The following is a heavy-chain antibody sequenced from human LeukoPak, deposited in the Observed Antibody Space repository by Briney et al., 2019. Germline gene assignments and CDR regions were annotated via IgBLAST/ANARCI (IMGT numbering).Heavy chain of an antibody. CDR3: ARLGLYTSSWYRFYYFDY. J-gene: IGHJ4*02. CDR1: GGSFNDYS. V-gene: IGHV4-34*01. CDR2: INHSGST. D-gene: IGHD6-13*01. Sequence: SETLSLTCGVHGGSFNDYSWTWIRQSPGKGLEWIGEINHSGSTTYNPSLKSRFTMSVDASKNQFSLRLSSVTAADTAVYYCARLGLYTSSWYRFYYFDYWGQGTLVTVSS.